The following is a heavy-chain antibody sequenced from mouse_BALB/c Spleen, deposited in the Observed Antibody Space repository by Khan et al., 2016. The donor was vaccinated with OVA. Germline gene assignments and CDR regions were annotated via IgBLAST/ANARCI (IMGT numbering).Heavy chain of an antibody. CDR3: ARAYYGNYREAMDY. D-gene: IGHD2-10*01. V-gene: IGHV2-6-7*01. J-gene: IGHJ4*01. CDR2: IWGDGST. Sequence: VQLQESGPGLVAPSQSLSITCTVSGFSLTGYGVNWVRQPPGKGLEWLGMIWGDGSTDYNSALKSRLNLSKDNSKSQVFLKMNNLQTDDTVRYYCARAYYGNYREAMDYWGQGTSVTVSS. CDR1: GFSLTGYG.